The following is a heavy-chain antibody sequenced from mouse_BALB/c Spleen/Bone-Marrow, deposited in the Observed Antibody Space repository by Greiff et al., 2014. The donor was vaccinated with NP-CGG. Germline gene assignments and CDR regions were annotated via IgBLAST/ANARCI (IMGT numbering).Heavy chain of an antibody. CDR1: GYTFTDYA. D-gene: IGHD3-2*01. Sequence: VHLVESGAELVRPGVSVKISCKGSGYTFTDYAMHWVKQSHAKSLEWIGVISTYYGDASYNQKFKGKATMTVDKSSSTAYMELARLTSEDSAIYYCARRADSSGYVDAMDYWGQGTSVTVSP. CDR3: ARRADSSGYVDAMDY. V-gene: IGHV1S137*01. J-gene: IGHJ4*01. CDR2: ISTYYGDA.